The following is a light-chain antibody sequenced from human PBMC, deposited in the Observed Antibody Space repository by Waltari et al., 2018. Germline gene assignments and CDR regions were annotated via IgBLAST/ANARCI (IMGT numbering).Light chain of an antibody. CDR2: DIS. CDR3: QQRAEWRRAT. Sequence: EIVLTQSPATLSLSPGERAIVCGRASQSLNNYLAWYQKKPGQAPRLLIYDISNRVTGIPVRFIGNGSGPDLTLTISRLGPEDFAVYYCQQRAEWRRATFGGGTKVE. V-gene: IGKV3-11*01. J-gene: IGKJ4*01. CDR1: QSLNNY.